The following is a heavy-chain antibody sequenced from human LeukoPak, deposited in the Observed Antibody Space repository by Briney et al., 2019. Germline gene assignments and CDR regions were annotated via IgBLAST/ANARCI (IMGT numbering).Heavy chain of an antibody. V-gene: IGHV3-74*01. D-gene: IGHD4-23*01. J-gene: IGHJ4*02. CDR1: QSTFYSYW. CDR2: VNSDVTST. Sequence: GGSLRLSCAASQSTFYSYWMHCVRQVPGKGLAWVSRVNSDVTSTSYADSVKGRFTASRDNTKNTLYLQMDSLRVDDTAVYYCAGGGFSGFDRWGQGIVVTVSS. CDR3: AGGGFSGFDR.